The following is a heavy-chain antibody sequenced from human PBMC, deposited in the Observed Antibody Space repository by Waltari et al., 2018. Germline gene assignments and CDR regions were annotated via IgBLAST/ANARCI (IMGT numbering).Heavy chain of an antibody. CDR1: GGSFNDYC. CDR3: GNLAR. CDR2: IKHSRDT. V-gene: IGHV4-34*01. Sequence: QVQIHQWGAGLLRPSETLSLTCAVSGGSFNDYCWSWIRQPPGKGLGWIGQIKHSRDTDYKPYLRGRVSKSVDTSKKQVSLKLTSVTAADTAMYYCGNLARWGQGTRVTVSS. J-gene: IGHJ3*01. D-gene: IGHD1-1*01.